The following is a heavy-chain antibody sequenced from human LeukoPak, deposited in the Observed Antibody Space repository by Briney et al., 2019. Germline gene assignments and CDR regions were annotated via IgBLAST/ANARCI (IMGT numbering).Heavy chain of an antibody. Sequence: SETLSLTCAVYGGSFSGYYWSWIRQPPGKGLEWIGEINHSGSTNYNPSLKSRVTISVDTSKNQFSLKLSSVTAADTAVYYCARHEGVGEFGLQSPFDYWGQGTLVTVSS. CDR3: ARHEGVGEFGLQSPFDY. J-gene: IGHJ4*02. CDR2: INHSGST. V-gene: IGHV4-34*01. D-gene: IGHD3-10*01. CDR1: GGSFSGYY.